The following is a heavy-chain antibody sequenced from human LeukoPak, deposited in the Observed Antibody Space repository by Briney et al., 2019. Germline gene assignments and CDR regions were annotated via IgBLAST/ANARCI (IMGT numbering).Heavy chain of an antibody. CDR1: GYTFTGYY. CDR2: IHPNSGDT. Sequence: ASVKVSCKASGYTFTGYYMHWVRQAPGQGPEWLGWIHPNSGDTNYAQKFQGRVTMTRDTSIGTAYMELSSLISDDTAVYYCASGGIKLDYWGQGTLVTVSS. V-gene: IGHV1-2*02. J-gene: IGHJ4*02. D-gene: IGHD6-13*01. CDR3: ASGGIKLDY.